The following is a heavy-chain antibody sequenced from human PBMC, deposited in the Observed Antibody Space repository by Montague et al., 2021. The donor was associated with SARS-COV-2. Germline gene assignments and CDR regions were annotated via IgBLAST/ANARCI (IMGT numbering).Heavy chain of an antibody. D-gene: IGHD2-2*01. J-gene: IGHJ3*01. CDR1: GGSFSVYY. CDR2: INHSGTA. CDR3: TKEREVVRAARTMVAFDL. Sequence: SETLSLTCAVYGGSFSVYYWSWLRQSPRSGLEWIGEINHSGTANYNPSLKSRVSITVDTSKNQFTLNLTSVTAADTAMDYCTKEREVVRAARTMVAFDLWGQGTMVTVSS. V-gene: IGHV4-34*01.